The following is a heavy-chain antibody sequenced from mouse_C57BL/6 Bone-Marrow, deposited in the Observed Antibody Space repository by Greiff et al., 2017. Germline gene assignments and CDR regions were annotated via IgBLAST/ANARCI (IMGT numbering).Heavy chain of an antibody. CDR3: ARAPISNEGVAY. J-gene: IGHJ3*01. CDR1: GYTFTSYW. CDR2: IYPGSGST. Sequence: QVQLQQPGAELVKPGASVKMSCKASGYTFTSYWITWVKQRPGQGLEWIGDIYPGSGSTNYNEKFKSKATLTVDTSSSTAYMQLSSLTSEDSAVYYCARAPISNEGVAYWGQGTLVTVSA. V-gene: IGHV1-55*01.